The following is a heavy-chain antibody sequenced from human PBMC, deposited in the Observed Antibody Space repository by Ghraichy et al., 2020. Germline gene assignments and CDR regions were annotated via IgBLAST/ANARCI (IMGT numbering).Heavy chain of an antibody. CDR3: ARGATRFDF. J-gene: IGHJ4*02. CDR1: GDSISTYY. V-gene: IGHV4-4*08. Sequence: SETLSLTCTVSGDSISTYYWSWIRQPPGKGLEWIGYMYNSGSTNYNPSLKSRVTISVDTSKNEFSLKLTSVTAADTAVYYCARGATRFDFWGQGTLVTVSS. CDR2: MYNSGST. D-gene: IGHD1-26*01.